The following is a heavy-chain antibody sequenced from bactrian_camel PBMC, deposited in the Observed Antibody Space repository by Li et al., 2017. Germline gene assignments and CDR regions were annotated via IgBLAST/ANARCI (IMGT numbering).Heavy chain of an antibody. CDR3: AAGRTSTLVPVRYTY. D-gene: IGHD1*01. J-gene: IGHJ4*01. CDR1: GYSYSTYG. CDR2: IDSDGST. V-gene: IGHV3S53*01. Sequence: HVQLVESGGGSVQAGGSLRLSCAASGYSYSTYGMGWFRQSPGKEREAVATIDSDGSTNYADSVKGRFTISRDKATNTVHLQMNGLKPEDTGMYYCAAGRTSTLVPVRYTYWGLGTQVTVS.